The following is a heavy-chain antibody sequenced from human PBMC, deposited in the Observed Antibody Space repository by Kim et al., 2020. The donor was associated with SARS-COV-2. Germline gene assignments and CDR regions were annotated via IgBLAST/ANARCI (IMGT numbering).Heavy chain of an antibody. CDR1: GGSINDYY. J-gene: IGHJ4*02. Sequence: SETLSLTCIVSGGSINDYYWTWIRQPPGKGLEWIGYVYSSGSTNYNPSLQSRVSMSVDTSRSQFSLKLSSVSAADTAVYYCARQGSHYEIDYWGQGTLVT. CDR2: VYSSGST. V-gene: IGHV4-59*08. D-gene: IGHD1-26*01. CDR3: ARQGSHYEIDY.